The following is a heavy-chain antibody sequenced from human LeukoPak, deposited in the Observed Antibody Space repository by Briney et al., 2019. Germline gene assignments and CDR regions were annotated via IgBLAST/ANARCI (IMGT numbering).Heavy chain of an antibody. V-gene: IGHV1-46*01. J-gene: IGHJ6*04. CDR1: GYTFTSYY. Sequence: ASVKVSCKASGYTFTSYYMHWVRQAPGQGLEWMGIINPSGGSTSYAQKFQGRVTMTRDTSTSTVYMELSSLRSEDTAVYYCARDGDVRDYGSGSYCPTTGYYGMDVWGKGTTVTVSS. CDR2: INPSGGST. CDR3: ARDGDVRDYGSGSYCPTTGYYGMDV. D-gene: IGHD3-10*01.